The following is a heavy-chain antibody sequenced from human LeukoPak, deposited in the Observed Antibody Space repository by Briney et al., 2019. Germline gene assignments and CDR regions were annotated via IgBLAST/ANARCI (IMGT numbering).Heavy chain of an antibody. CDR2: ITWNSGDM. J-gene: IGHJ4*02. CDR1: GFTFDDYA. D-gene: IGHD6-19*01. CDR3: ARCMAVAGYYFDY. V-gene: IGHV3-9*01. Sequence: GGSLRLSCAASGFTFDDYAMHWVRQAPGKGLEWVSSITWNSGDMDYADSVKGRFTISRDNSRNTLFLQMNSLRSDDTAVYYCARCMAVAGYYFDYWGQGILVTVSS.